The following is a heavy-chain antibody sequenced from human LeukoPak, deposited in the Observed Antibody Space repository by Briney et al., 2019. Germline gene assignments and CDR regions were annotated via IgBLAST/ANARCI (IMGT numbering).Heavy chain of an antibody. CDR1: GFTFSSYA. CDR3: ARDSNHYYYGSGSYPY. CDR2: IYSGGST. V-gene: IGHV3-66*02. D-gene: IGHD3-10*01. J-gene: IGHJ4*02. Sequence: GGSLRLSCAASGFTFSSYAMSWVRQAPGKGLEWVSVIYSGGSTYYADSVKGRFTISRDNSKNTLYLQMNSLRAEDTAVYYCARDSNHYYYGSGSYPYWGQGTLVTVSS.